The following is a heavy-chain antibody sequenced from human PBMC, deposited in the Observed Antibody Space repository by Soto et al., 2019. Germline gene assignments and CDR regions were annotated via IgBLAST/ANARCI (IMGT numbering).Heavy chain of an antibody. CDR3: AKEGPGSSNWYVDS. CDR1: GFTFSDYY. D-gene: IGHD6-13*01. Sequence: QVQLVESGGGLVKPGGSLRLSCAASGFTFSDYYMSWIRQAPGKGLEWLSYISSSSTYINYADSVKGRFTISRDNTKKSLYLQMNRLRAEDTAVYYCAKEGPGSSNWYVDSWGQGTPVTVSS. J-gene: IGHJ4*02. V-gene: IGHV3-11*05. CDR2: ISSSSTYI.